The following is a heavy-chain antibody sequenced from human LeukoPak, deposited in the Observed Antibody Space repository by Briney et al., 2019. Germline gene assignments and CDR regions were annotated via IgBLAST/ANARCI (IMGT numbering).Heavy chain of an antibody. V-gene: IGHV3-30*02. CDR1: GFTFGSYG. CDR2: VRYDGNNP. J-gene: IGHJ4*02. CDR3: ARRLRRNYFDY. D-gene: IGHD4-17*01. Sequence: PGGSLRLSCAASGFTFGSYGMHWVRQAPGKGLDWVAFVRYDGNNPYYSASVKGRFTISRDNSKNTVLLQMNNLRLEDAAVYYCARRLRRNYFDYWGQGTLVTVSS.